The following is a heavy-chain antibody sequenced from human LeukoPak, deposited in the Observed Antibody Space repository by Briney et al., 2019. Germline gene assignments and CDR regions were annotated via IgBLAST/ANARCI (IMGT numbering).Heavy chain of an antibody. J-gene: IGHJ3*02. D-gene: IGHD6-13*01. CDR1: GGSISSYY. Sequence: SETLSLTCTVSGGSISSYYWSWIRQTPGKGLEWIGYIYYSGSSNYNPSLKSRVTISVDTSKNQFSLKLSSVTAADTAVYYCARVDHIRGIGQQLALDIWGQGTMVTASS. CDR2: IYYSGSS. CDR3: ARVDHIRGIGQQLALDI. V-gene: IGHV4-59*01.